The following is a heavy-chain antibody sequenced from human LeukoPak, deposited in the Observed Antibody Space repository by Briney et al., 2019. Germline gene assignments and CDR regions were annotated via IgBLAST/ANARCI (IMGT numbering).Heavy chain of an antibody. V-gene: IGHV3-21*01. Sequence: GGSLRLSCAASGFTFSSYGMHWVRQAPGKGLEWVSSISSSSSYIYYADSVKGRFTISRDNAKNSLYLQMNSLRAEDTAVYYCARDRTASDYWGQGTLVTVSS. J-gene: IGHJ4*02. CDR1: GFTFSSYG. D-gene: IGHD4-17*01. CDR2: ISSSSSYI. CDR3: ARDRTASDY.